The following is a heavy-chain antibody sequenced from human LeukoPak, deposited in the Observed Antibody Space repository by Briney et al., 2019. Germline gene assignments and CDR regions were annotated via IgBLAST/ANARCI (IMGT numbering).Heavy chain of an antibody. Sequence: GASVKVSCKASGYTFTSYYLHWVRQAPGQGLEWMGIINPSSGSTSNAQKFQGRVTLTRDTSTSTVYMELSSLRSEDTAVYYCARVSGYDNGFDYWGQGTLVTVSS. CDR1: GYTFTSYY. CDR2: INPSSGST. V-gene: IGHV1-46*01. D-gene: IGHD5-12*01. J-gene: IGHJ4*02. CDR3: ARVSGYDNGFDY.